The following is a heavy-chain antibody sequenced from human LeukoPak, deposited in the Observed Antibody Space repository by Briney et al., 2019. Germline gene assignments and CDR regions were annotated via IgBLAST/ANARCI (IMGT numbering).Heavy chain of an antibody. V-gene: IGHV2-5*01. D-gene: IGHD3-10*01. J-gene: IGHJ4*02. CDR3: ARFPYLSPGYRGFDY. CDR2: IYWNDDE. Sequence: SGPTLVNPTQTLTLTCTFSGFSLSTSGVGVGWIRQPPGKALEWLALIYWNDDERYSPSLKSRLTITKDTSKNQVVLTMTNMDPVDSATYYCARFPYLSPGYRGFDYWGQGTLVTVSS. CDR1: GFSLSTSGVG.